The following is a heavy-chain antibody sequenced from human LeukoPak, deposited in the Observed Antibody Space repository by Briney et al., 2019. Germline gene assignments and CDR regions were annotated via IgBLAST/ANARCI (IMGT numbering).Heavy chain of an antibody. CDR1: GGSISSNGYY. V-gene: IGHV4-39*01. CDR3: ARIGWLAFDY. J-gene: IGHJ4*02. D-gene: IGHD6-19*01. CDR2: MYYSGST. Sequence: KPSETLSLTCSVSGGSISSNGYYWGWIRRPPGKGLEWIASMYYSGSTYYNPSLESRVTISVDTSKNLFSLRLSSVTAADTAVYYCARIGWLAFDYWGQGTLVSVSS.